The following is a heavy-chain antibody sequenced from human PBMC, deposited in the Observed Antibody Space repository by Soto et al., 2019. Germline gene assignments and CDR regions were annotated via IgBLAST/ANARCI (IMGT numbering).Heavy chain of an antibody. CDR3: AISYYYDSSGYYYVWPY. V-gene: IGHV1-8*01. Sequence: ASVKVSCKASGYTFTSYDINWVRQATGQGLEWMGWMNPNSGNTGYAQKFQGRVTMTRNTSISTAYMELSSLRSEDTAVYYCAISYYYDSSGYYYVWPYWGQGTLVTV. J-gene: IGHJ4*02. CDR2: MNPNSGNT. D-gene: IGHD3-22*01. CDR1: GYTFTSYD.